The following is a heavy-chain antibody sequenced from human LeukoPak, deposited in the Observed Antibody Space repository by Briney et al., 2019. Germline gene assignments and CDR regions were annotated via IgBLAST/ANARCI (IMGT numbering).Heavy chain of an antibody. D-gene: IGHD6-13*01. V-gene: IGHV3-33*01. J-gene: IGHJ4*02. CDR1: GFTFSSYG. CDR3: ASMSSSWYLDY. Sequence: GRSLRLSRAASGFTFSSYGMHWVRQAPGKGLEWVAVIWYDGSNKYYADSVKGRFTISRDNSKNTLYLQMNSLRAEDTAVYYCASMSSSWYLDYWGQGTLVTVSS. CDR2: IWYDGSNK.